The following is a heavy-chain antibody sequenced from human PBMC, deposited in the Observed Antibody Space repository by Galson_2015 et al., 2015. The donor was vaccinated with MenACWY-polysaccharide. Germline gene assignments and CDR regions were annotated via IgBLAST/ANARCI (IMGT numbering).Heavy chain of an antibody. D-gene: IGHD2-15*01. CDR2: ISGSGGST. J-gene: IGHJ6*02. Sequence: SLRLSCAASGFTFSSYAMSWVRQAPGKGLEWVSAISGSGGSTYYADSVKGRFTISRDNSKNTLYLQMNSLRAEDTAVYYCTTAGEYCSGGSCYSGLENYYGMDVWGQGTTVTVSS. CDR1: GFTFSSYA. V-gene: IGHV3-23*01. CDR3: TTAGEYCSGGSCYSGLENYYGMDV.